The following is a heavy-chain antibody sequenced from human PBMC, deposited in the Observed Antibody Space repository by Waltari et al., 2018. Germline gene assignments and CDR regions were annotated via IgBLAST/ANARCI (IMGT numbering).Heavy chain of an antibody. CDR3: ARERRATGGAFDY. CDR2: IYTSGSN. Sequence: QVQLQESGPGLVKPSQTLSLTCTVSGGSISSGSYYWSWIRQPAGKGLEWIGRIYTSGSNNYNPSLKSRVTISVDTSKNQFSLKLSSVTAADTAVYYCARERRATGGAFDYWGQGTLVTVSS. V-gene: IGHV4-61*02. D-gene: IGHD7-27*01. J-gene: IGHJ4*02. CDR1: GGSISSGSYY.